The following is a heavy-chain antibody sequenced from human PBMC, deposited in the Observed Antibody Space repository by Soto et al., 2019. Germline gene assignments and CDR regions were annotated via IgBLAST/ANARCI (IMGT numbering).Heavy chain of an antibody. CDR3: AKALGELSPESFDY. CDR1: GFTFSTHA. CDR2: IGGGGGDT. V-gene: IGHV3-23*01. Sequence: GRSLSLSCSASGFTFSTHAMNWVRQAPGKGLEWVSTIGGGGGDTYYADSVRGRFTVSRDNSQNTLYLQMSSLRAEDTAVYYCAKALGELSPESFDYWGQGILVTVSS. D-gene: IGHD3-16*02. J-gene: IGHJ4*02.